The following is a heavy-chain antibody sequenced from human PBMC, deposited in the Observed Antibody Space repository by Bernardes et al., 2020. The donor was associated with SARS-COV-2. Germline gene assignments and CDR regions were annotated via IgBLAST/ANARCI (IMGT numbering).Heavy chain of an antibody. CDR3: ARDFQVAAAGSEDY. Sequence: GGSLRLSCAAFGFSFSSYGMHWVRQGPGKGLEWVAVIWDDGSNKYYADSVKGRFTISRDNSKNTLYLQMNSLRAEDTAVYYCARDFQVAAAGSEDYWGQGTLVTVSS. D-gene: IGHD6-13*01. V-gene: IGHV3-33*01. J-gene: IGHJ4*02. CDR1: GFSFSSYG. CDR2: IWDDGSNK.